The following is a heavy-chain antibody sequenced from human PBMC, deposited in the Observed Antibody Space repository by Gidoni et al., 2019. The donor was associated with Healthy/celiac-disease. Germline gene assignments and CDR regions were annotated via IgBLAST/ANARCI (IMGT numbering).Heavy chain of an antibody. CDR3: ARVPFGELLGLDY. Sequence: QVQLQQWGAGLLKPSETLSLTCAVYGGSFSGYYWSWIRQPPGKGLEWIGEINHSGSTNYNPSLKSRVTISVDTSKNQCSLKLSSVTAADTAVYYCARVPFGELLGLDYWGQGTLVTVSS. J-gene: IGHJ4*02. D-gene: IGHD3-10*01. CDR1: GGSFSGYY. CDR2: INHSGST. V-gene: IGHV4-34*01.